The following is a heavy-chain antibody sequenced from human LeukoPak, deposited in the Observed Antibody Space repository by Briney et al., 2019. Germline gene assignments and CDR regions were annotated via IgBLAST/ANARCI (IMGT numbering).Heavy chain of an antibody. CDR3: ARVPRSYYYYYYMDV. CDR1: GGSISGYH. V-gene: IGHV4-59*01. J-gene: IGHJ6*03. Sequence: SETLSLTCTVSGGSISGYHWSWIRQPPGKGLEWLGYIYYSGSSNYNPSPKSRVTMSADTSKNQFSLKLSSVTAADTAVYYCARVPRSYYYYYYMDVWGKGTTVTVSS. CDR2: IYYSGSS.